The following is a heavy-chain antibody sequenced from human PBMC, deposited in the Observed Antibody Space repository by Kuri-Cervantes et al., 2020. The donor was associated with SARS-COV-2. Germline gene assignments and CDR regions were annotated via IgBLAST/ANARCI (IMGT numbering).Heavy chain of an antibody. V-gene: IGHV4-4*02. CDR2: IIHIGTI. CDR3: VRMIYYDGRGGVAMDV. Sequence: SETLSLTCAVSGDSISNNNCWNWVRQPPGKGLEWIGEIIHIGTIRYNPSLISRATVSVDKPKNQFSLKLTSVTAADTAVYYCVRMIYYDGRGGVAMDVWGQGTTVTVSS. J-gene: IGHJ6*02. D-gene: IGHD3-16*01. CDR1: GDSISNNNC.